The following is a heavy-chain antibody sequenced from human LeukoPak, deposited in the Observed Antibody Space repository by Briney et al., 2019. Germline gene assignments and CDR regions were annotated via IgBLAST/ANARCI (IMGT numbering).Heavy chain of an antibody. CDR2: INPNSGGT. V-gene: IGHV1-2*02. CDR3: AGVLSYYYDSSGYYYYY. D-gene: IGHD3-22*01. J-gene: IGHJ4*02. Sequence: ASVKVSCKASGYTFTGYYMHWVRQAPGQGLEWTGWINPNSGGTNYAQKFQGRVTMTRDTSISTAYMELSRLRSDDTAVYYCAGVLSYYYDSSGYYYYYWGQGTLVTVSS. CDR1: GYTFTGYY.